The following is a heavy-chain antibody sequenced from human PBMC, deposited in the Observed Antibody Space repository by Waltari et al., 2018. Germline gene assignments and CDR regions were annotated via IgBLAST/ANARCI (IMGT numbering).Heavy chain of an antibody. V-gene: IGHV3-49*03. CDR1: GFTFGDYG. CDR3: TRRYSGYDSNWFDP. Sequence: EVQVVESGGGLVQPGRSLRLSCTASGFTFGDYGMSWFRQAPGKGLEWVGFIRSKAYGGTTEYAASVKGRFTISRDDSKSIAYLQMNSLKIEDTAMYYCTRRYSGYDSNWFDPWGQGTLVTVSS. D-gene: IGHD5-12*01. J-gene: IGHJ5*02. CDR2: IRSKAYGGTT.